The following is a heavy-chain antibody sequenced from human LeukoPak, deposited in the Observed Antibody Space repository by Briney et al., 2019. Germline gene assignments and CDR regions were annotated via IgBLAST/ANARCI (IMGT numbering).Heavy chain of an antibody. CDR1: GGSFSGYY. Sequence: SETLSLTCAVYGGSFSGYYWSWIRQPPGKGLEWIGEINHSGSTNYNPSLKSRVTISVDTSKNQFSLKLSSVTAADTAVYYCARGGWDRYSSSWYYYYYGMDVWGQGTTVTVSS. J-gene: IGHJ6*02. D-gene: IGHD6-13*01. V-gene: IGHV4-34*01. CDR2: INHSGST. CDR3: ARGGWDRYSSSWYYYYYGMDV.